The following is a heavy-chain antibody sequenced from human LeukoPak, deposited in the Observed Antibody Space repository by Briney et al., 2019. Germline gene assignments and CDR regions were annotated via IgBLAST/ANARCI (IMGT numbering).Heavy chain of an antibody. D-gene: IGHD6-19*01. J-gene: IGHJ4*02. Sequence: PGGSLRLSCAASGFTFSSYWMSWVRQAPGKGLEWVANIKQDGSEKYYVDSVKGRFTISRDNAKNSLYLQPNSLRAEDTAVYYCARSPYTSGWYGVGYWGQGTLVTVSS. CDR3: ARSPYTSGWYGVGY. CDR1: GFTFSSYW. CDR2: IKQDGSEK. V-gene: IGHV3-7*01.